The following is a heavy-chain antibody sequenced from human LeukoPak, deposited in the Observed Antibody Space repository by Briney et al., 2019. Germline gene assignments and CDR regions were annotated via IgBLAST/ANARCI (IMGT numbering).Heavy chain of an antibody. CDR2: IKSKTDGGTT. CDR3: TTSPPYCSGGSCFDY. CDR1: GFTFSNAW. V-gene: IGHV3-15*01. D-gene: IGHD2-15*01. J-gene: IGHJ4*02. Sequence: GGSLRLSCAASGFTFSNAWMRWVRQAPGKGLEWVGRIKSKTDGGTTDYAAPVKGRFTISRDDSKNTLYLQMNSLKTEDTAVYYCTTSPPYCSGGSCFDYWGQGTLVTVSS.